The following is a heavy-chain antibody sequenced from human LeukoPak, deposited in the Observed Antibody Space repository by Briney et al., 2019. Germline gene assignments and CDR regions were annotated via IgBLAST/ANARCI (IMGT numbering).Heavy chain of an antibody. D-gene: IGHD3-22*01. Sequence: GGSLRLSCAASGFTFSSHAMGWVRQAPRKGLEWVSSITGSGGSTYYADSVKGRFTISRDNSKNTLYLQMNSLRAEDTAVYYCAKEGSSGYYGHDFDYWGQGTLVTVSS. CDR3: AKEGSSGYYGHDFDY. CDR2: ITGSGGST. V-gene: IGHV3-23*01. CDR1: GFTFSSHA. J-gene: IGHJ4*02.